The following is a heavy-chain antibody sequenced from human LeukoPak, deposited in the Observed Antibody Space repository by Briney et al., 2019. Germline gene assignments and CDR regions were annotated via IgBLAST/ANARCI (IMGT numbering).Heavy chain of an antibody. D-gene: IGHD3-9*01. J-gene: IGHJ4*02. CDR3: ARDSDWFFWD. Sequence: GGSLRLSCVVSGFTFNNSWMTWVRQAPGKGLEWVATIKPDGGEKYYVDSVKGRFTISRDNAKNSLFLQMNSLRVEDTAVYYCARDSDWFFWDWGLGTLVTVSS. CDR2: IKPDGGEK. V-gene: IGHV3-7*03. CDR1: GFTFNNSW.